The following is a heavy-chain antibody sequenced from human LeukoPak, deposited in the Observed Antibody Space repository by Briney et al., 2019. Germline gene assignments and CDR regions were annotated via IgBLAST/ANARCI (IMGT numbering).Heavy chain of an antibody. J-gene: IGHJ2*01. D-gene: IGHD6-19*01. V-gene: IGHV4-34*01. Sequence: SETLSLTCVVYGGSFSGYSWSWIRQPPGKGLEWIGEINQRRNTNYNPSLKSRVTISIDTSKNQFTLKLSSVTAADTAVYFCARHGWHAWYFDLWGRGTLVTVSS. CDR2: INQRRNT. CDR3: ARHGWHAWYFDL. CDR1: GGSFSGYS.